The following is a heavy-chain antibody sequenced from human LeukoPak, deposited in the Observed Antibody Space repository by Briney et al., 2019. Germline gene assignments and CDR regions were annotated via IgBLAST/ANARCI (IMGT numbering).Heavy chain of an antibody. CDR3: ARLPSMVRGVIITGVYRFDYYYGMDV. CDR1: GGSINTGSFS. CDR2: IYTSGST. Sequence: SETLSLTCTISGGSINTGSFSWNWIRQPAGKGLEWIGRIYTSGSTYYNPSLKSRVTISVDTSKNQFSLKLSSVTAADTAVYYCARLPSMVRGVIITGVYRFDYYYGMDVWGQGTTVTVSS. V-gene: IGHV4-61*02. J-gene: IGHJ6*02. D-gene: IGHD3-10*01.